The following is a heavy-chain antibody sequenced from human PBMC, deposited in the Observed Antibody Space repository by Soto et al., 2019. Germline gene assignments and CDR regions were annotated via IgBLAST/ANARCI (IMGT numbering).Heavy chain of an antibody. Sequence: QVQLVESGGGVVQPGRSLRDSCAASGFTFSSHGMHWVRQAPGKGLEWVAVIWYDGSNKYYGESVKGRFIISRDNSKNTVDLQMNSLRAEDTAIYYCARWGPDKVLDYWGQGTLVTVSS. CDR1: GFTFSSHG. CDR2: IWYDGSNK. CDR3: ARWGPDKVLDY. D-gene: IGHD3-16*01. J-gene: IGHJ4*02. V-gene: IGHV3-33*01.